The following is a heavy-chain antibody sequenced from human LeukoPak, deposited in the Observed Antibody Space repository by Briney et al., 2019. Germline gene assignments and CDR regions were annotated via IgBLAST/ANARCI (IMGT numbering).Heavy chain of an antibody. CDR3: AREDPLAGAFDY. Sequence: SVKVSCKASGGTFSSYAISWVRQAPGQGLEWMGGIIPIFGTANYAQKFQGRVTITADESTSTAYMELSSLRSEDTAVYYCAREDPLAGAFDYWGQGTLVTVSS. J-gene: IGHJ4*02. D-gene: IGHD1-26*01. CDR2: IIPIFGTA. CDR1: GGTFSSYA. V-gene: IGHV1-69*01.